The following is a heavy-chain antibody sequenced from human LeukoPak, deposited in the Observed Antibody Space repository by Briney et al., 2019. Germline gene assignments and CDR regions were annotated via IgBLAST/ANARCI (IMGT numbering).Heavy chain of an antibody. J-gene: IGHJ4*02. CDR2: IIPIFGTA. D-gene: IGHD2-2*01. CDR3: ARDIVPGLDY. Sequence: ASVKVSCKASGGTFSSYAISWGRQAPGQGLEWMGGIIPIFGTANYAQKFQGRVTITADKSTSTAYMELSSLRSEDTAVYYCARDIVPGLDYWGQGTLVTVSS. CDR1: GGTFSSYA. V-gene: IGHV1-69*06.